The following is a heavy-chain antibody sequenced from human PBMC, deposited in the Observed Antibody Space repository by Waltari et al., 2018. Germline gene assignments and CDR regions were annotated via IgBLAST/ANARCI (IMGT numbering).Heavy chain of an antibody. CDR2: IYPGDSST. J-gene: IGHJ4*02. CDR1: GYSCARSW. CDR3: ARQNIHSYGYGYFDY. V-gene: IGHV5-51*01. D-gene: IGHD5-18*01. Sequence: EVQLVQSGAEVKKPGESLTIHCQGSGYSCARSWIGWVRQMPGKGLEWMGIIYPGDSSTKYSPSFQGQVTISVDTSISTAYLQWSSLKASDTAMYFCARQNIHSYGYGYFDYWGQGTLVTVSS.